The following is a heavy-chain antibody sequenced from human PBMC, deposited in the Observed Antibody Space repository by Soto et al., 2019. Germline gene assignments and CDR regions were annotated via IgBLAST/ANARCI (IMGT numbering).Heavy chain of an antibody. CDR3: ADIAAAGGGLDY. D-gene: IGHD6-13*01. CDR1: GFTFSSYA. Sequence: EVQLLESGGGLVQPGGSLRLSCAASGFTFSSYAMSWVRQAPGKGLEWVSAISGSGGSTYYADSVKGRFTISRDNSKNTLYLQMNSLRAEDTGVYYCADIAAAGGGLDYWGQGTLVTVSS. V-gene: IGHV3-23*01. CDR2: ISGSGGST. J-gene: IGHJ4*02.